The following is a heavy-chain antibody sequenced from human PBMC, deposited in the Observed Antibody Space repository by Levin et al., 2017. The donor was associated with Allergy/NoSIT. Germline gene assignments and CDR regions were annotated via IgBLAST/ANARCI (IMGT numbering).Heavy chain of an antibody. V-gene: IGHV1-46*01. CDR1: GYTFTSYS. CDR2: INPSGATT. D-gene: IGHD5/OR15-5a*01. J-gene: IGHJ5*02. CDR3: ARDHVHTTSHLYEYYNYLDR. Sequence: ASVKVSCKASGYTFTSYSLHWVRQAPGQGLEWMGIINPSGATTTYAQKFQGRVTMSGDPSTSTVYMDLSSLRSEDTAIYYCARDHVHTTSHLYEYYNYLDRWGQGTLVTVSS.